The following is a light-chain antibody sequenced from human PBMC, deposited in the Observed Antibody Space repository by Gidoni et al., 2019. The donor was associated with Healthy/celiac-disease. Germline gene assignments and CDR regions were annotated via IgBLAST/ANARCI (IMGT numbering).Light chain of an antibody. J-gene: IGLJ2*01. CDR1: SSNIGSKT. CDR2: RNK. Sequence: QSVLTQPPSASGTPGQRVTISCSGSSSNIGSKTVNWYQQLPGTAPKLLIYRNKQRPSGVPDRFSGSKSGTSASLAIRGLQSEDEADYYCAAWDDRLNGPVVFGGGTKLTVL. V-gene: IGLV1-44*01. CDR3: AAWDDRLNGPVV.